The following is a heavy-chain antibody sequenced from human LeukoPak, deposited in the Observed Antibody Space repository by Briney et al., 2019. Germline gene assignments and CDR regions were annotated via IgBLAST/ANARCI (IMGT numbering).Heavy chain of an antibody. V-gene: IGHV3-48*03. CDR3: ARREDIVVVPAAIQKAP. J-gene: IGHJ5*02. D-gene: IGHD2-2*02. CDR1: EFTFSSYE. CDR2: ISSSGSTI. Sequence: GGSLRLSCAASEFTFSSYEMNWVRQAPGKGLEWVSYISSSGSTIYYADSVKGRFTISRDNSKNTLYLQMNSLRAEDTAVYYCARREDIVVVPAAIQKAPWGQGTLVTVSS.